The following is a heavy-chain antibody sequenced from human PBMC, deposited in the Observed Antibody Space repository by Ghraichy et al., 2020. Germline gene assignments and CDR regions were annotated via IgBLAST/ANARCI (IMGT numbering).Heavy chain of an antibody. Sequence: GGSLRLSCAASGFTFSSYSMNWVRQAPGKGLEWVSYISSGSSTIYYADSVKGRLTISRDNAKNSLYLQMNSLRAEDTAVYYCARYGSGWAFDYWGQEPWSPSPQ. V-gene: IGHV3-48*01. CDR2: ISSGSSTI. D-gene: IGHD6-19*01. CDR3: ARYGSGWAFDY. J-gene: IGHJ4*01. CDR1: GFTFSSYS.